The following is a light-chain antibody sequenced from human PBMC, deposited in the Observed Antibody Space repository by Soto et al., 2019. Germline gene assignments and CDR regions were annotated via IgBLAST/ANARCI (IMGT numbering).Light chain of an antibody. CDR3: QQYGSSPCT. CDR2: GAS. J-gene: IGKJ1*01. V-gene: IGKV3-20*01. Sequence: EMVLTQSPATLSLSQGERATLSCRASQSVSSSYLAWYQQKPGQAPRLLIYGASSRATGIPDRFSGSGSGTDFTLTISRLEPEDFAMYYCQQYGSSPCTFGQGTKV. CDR1: QSVSSSY.